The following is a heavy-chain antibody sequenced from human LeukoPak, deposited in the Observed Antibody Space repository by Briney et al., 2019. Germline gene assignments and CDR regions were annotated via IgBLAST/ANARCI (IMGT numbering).Heavy chain of an antibody. J-gene: IGHJ3*02. CDR3: ARDDGYSYGYVAFDI. CDR2: IYYSGST. V-gene: IGHV4-59*01. Sequence: SETLSLTCAVYGGSFSGYYWSWIRQPPGKGLEWIGYIYYSGSTNYNPSLKSRVTISVDTSKNQFSLKLSSVTAADTAVYYCARDDGYSYGYVAFDIWGQGTMVTVSS. D-gene: IGHD5-18*01. CDR1: GGSFSGYY.